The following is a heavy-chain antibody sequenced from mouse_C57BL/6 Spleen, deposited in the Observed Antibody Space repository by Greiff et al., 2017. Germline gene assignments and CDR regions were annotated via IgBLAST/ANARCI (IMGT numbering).Heavy chain of an antibody. CDR2: IYPRDCST. J-gene: IGHJ2*01. CDR3: AREGLLHLDY. CDR1: GYTFTSYD. Sequence: QVQLQQSGPELVKPGASVKLSCKASGYTFTSYDINWVKQRPGQGLEWIGWIYPRDCSTKYNEKFKGKATLTVDTSSSTAYMELHSLTSEDSAVLFCAREGLLHLDYWGQGTTLTVSS. V-gene: IGHV1-85*01. D-gene: IGHD2-3*01.